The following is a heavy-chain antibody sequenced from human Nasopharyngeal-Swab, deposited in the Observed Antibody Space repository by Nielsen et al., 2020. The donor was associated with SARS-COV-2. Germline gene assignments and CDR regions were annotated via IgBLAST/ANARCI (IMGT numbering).Heavy chain of an antibody. V-gene: IGHV1-69*04. CDR1: GGTFSSYA. Sequence: SVKVSCKASGGTFSSYAISWVRQAPGQGLEWMGRIIPILGIANYAQKFQGRVTMTRDTSISTAYMELSRLRSDDTAVYYCARVYSRSFEYWGQGTQVTVSS. CDR2: IIPILGIA. CDR3: ARVYSRSFEY. J-gene: IGHJ4*02. D-gene: IGHD6-6*01.